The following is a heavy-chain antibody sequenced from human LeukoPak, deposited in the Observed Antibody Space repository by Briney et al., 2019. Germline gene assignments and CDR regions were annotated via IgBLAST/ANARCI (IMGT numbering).Heavy chain of an antibody. CDR2: MYYSGST. J-gene: IGHJ5*02. CDR3: ARRIAAAGTRWFDP. Sequence: PSQTLSLTCTVSGGSISSGGYSWSWIRQHPGGGPQWIGYMYYSGSTYYNPSLKSRVTISVDTSKNQFSLKLSSVTAADTAVYYCARRIAAAGTRWFDPWGQGTLVTVSS. D-gene: IGHD6-13*01. CDR1: GGSISSGGYS. V-gene: IGHV4-31*03.